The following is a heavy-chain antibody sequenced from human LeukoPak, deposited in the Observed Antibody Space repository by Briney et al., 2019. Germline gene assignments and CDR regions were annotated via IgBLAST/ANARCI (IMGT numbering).Heavy chain of an antibody. V-gene: IGHV3-30*03. Sequence: PGGTLRLSCAASGFTFSSYGRHWVRQAPGKGLAGVGVISYGGSNKYYADSVKGRFTISRDNSKNTLYLQMNSLRAEDTAVYYCARDGAAGRGDAFDIWGQGTMVTVSS. J-gene: IGHJ3*02. CDR3: ARDGAAGRGDAFDI. D-gene: IGHD6-13*01. CDR2: ISYGGSNK. CDR1: GFTFSSYG.